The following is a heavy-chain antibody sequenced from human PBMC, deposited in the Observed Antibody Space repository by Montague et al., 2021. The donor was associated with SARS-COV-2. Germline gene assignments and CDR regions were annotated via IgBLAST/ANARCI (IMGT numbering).Heavy chain of an antibody. D-gene: IGHD6-13*01. Sequence: SLRLSCAASGFTFNNYCMYWVRQASVKGLEWVAVISYDGSNKYYADSVKGRFTISRDNSNNTLYLQMNSLRAEDTAVYYCAKDLGDGSWLDYFDYWGQGTLVTVSS. CDR1: GFTFNNYC. CDR3: AKDLGDGSWLDYFDY. V-gene: IGHV3-30*18. CDR2: ISYDGSNK. J-gene: IGHJ4*02.